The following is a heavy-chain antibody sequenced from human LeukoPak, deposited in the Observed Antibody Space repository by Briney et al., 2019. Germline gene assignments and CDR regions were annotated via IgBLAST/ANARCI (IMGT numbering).Heavy chain of an antibody. CDR2: ISSSSSYI. V-gene: IGHV3-21*01. CDR3: ASIRTYWLALDY. J-gene: IGHJ4*02. CDR1: GLTFSSHA. Sequence: GGSLRLSCAASGLTFSSHAMSWVRQAPGKGLEWVSSISSSSSYIYYADSVKGRFTISRDNAKNSLYLQMNSLRAEDTAVYYCASIRTYWLALDYWGQGTLVTVSS. D-gene: IGHD6-19*01.